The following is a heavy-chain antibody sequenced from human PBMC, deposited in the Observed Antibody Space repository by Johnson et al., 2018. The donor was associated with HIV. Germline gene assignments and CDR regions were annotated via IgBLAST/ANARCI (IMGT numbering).Heavy chain of an antibody. Sequence: QVQLVESGGGVVQPGGSLRLSYSASGFTFSNYGMHWVRQAPGKGLEWVAFIRYDGSNKYYADSVKGRFTISRDNSKNTLYLQMNSLRAEDTAVYYCARWEGSSSWQRVCGAFDIWGQGTMVTVSS. V-gene: IGHV3-30*02. CDR2: IRYDGSNK. CDR1: GFTFSNYG. CDR3: ARWEGSSSWQRVCGAFDI. D-gene: IGHD6-13*01. J-gene: IGHJ3*02.